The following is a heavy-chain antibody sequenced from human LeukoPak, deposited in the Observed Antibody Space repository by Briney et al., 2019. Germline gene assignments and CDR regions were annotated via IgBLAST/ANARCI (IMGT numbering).Heavy chain of an antibody. D-gene: IGHD3-22*01. CDR2: MNPNSGNT. CDR1: GYTFTSYY. J-gene: IGHJ5*02. V-gene: IGHV1-8*03. Sequence: ASVKVSCKASGYTFTSYYINWVRQATGQGLEWMGWMNPNSGNTGYAQKFQGRVTITRNTSISTAYLELSSLRSEDTAVYYCARSYYYDSSGYYYGNWFDPWGQGTLVTVSS. CDR3: ARSYYYDSSGYYYGNWFDP.